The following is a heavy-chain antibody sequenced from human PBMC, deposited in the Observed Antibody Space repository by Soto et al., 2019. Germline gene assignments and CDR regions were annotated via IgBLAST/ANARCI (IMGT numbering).Heavy chain of an antibody. D-gene: IGHD6-13*01. Sequence: SETLSLTCAVYGGSFSGYYWSWIRQPPGKGLEWIGEINHSGSTNYNPSLKSRATISVDTSKNQFSLKLSSVTAADTAVYYCARGPAAVDYWGQGTLVTVSS. CDR3: ARGPAAVDY. CDR2: INHSGST. J-gene: IGHJ4*02. CDR1: GGSFSGYY. V-gene: IGHV4-34*01.